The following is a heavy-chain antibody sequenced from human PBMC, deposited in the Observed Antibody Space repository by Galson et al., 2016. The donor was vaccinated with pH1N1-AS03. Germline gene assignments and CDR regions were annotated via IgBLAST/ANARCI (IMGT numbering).Heavy chain of an antibody. CDR2: ISISGNYT. V-gene: IGHV3-23*01. CDR3: AREIHFSGPLDY. J-gene: IGHJ4*02. D-gene: IGHD6-19*01. Sequence: SLRLSCAASGFTLRSYAMTWVRQAPGKGLEWVSAISISGNYTYYAASVKGRFTISRDGSKNTLYLQMNSLRAEDTAIYYCAREIHFSGPLDYWGQGTLSPSPQ. CDR1: GFTLRSYA.